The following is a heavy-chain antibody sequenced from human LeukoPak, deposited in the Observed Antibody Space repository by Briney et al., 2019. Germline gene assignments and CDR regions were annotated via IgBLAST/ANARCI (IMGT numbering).Heavy chain of an antibody. Sequence: SVKVSCKASGGTFSSYAISWVRQAPGQGLEWMGRIIPILGIANYAQKFQGRVTITADKSTSTAYMELSSLRSEDTAVYYCAICSGSYQYYFDYWGQGTLVTVSS. D-gene: IGHD1-26*01. CDR1: GGTFSSYA. J-gene: IGHJ4*02. CDR2: IIPILGIA. CDR3: AICSGSYQYYFDY. V-gene: IGHV1-69*04.